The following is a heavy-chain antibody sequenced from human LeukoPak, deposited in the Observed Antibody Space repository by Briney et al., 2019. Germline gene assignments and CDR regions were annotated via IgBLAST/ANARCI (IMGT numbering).Heavy chain of an antibody. V-gene: IGHV3-21*04. Sequence: GGSLRLSCAASGFTFSSYSMNWVRQAPGKGLEWVSSISSSSSYIYYADSVKGRFTISRDNAKNSLYLQMNSLRAEDTAVYYCARLQVRSGCYDYWGQGTLVTVSS. J-gene: IGHJ4*02. CDR2: ISSSSSYI. D-gene: IGHD6-19*01. CDR1: GFTFSSYS. CDR3: ARLQVRSGCYDY.